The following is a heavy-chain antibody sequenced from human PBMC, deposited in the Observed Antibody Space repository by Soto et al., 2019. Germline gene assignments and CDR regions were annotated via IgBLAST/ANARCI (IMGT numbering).Heavy chain of an antibody. CDR1: GYTFTSYG. D-gene: IGHD3-10*01. CDR3: AIIGLYGSGSYYIPSEFDY. Sequence: QVQLVQSGAEVKKPGASVKVSCKASGYTFTSYGISWVRQAPGQGLEWMGWISAYNGNTNYAQKRQGRVTMNTDTSTSTDYMELRSLRSDDTAVYYCAIIGLYGSGSYYIPSEFDYWGPGTLVTVSS. J-gene: IGHJ4*02. CDR2: ISAYNGNT. V-gene: IGHV1-18*01.